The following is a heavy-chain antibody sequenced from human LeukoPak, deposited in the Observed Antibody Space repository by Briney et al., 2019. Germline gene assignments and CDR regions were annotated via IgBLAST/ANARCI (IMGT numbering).Heavy chain of an antibody. V-gene: IGHV4-34*01. Sequence: KPSETLSLTCAVYGGSFSGYYWSWIRQPPGKGLEWIGEINHSGSTNYNPSLKSRVTISVDTSKNQFSLKLSSVTAADTAVYYCARGLEYSSSWTQNYYYYYYMDVWGKGTTVTVSS. D-gene: IGHD6-13*01. CDR1: GGSFSGYY. CDR3: ARGLEYSSSWTQNYYYYYYMDV. CDR2: INHSGST. J-gene: IGHJ6*03.